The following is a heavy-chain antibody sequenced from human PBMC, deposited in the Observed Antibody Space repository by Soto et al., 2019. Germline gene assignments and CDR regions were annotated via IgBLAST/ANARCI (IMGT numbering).Heavy chain of an antibody. J-gene: IGHJ5*02. CDR2: IYHSGSP. Sequence: QVQLRQSGPGLVKTSGTLSLTCAVSGGSVSSTNWWTWVRQPPGKRLEWIGEIYHSGSPTYSPSLRGRATISLDTPTNPFSLRLRSVPAADTAVDYCAALPPRIVVTLLPIPTWGQGIQVTVSS. V-gene: IGHV4-4*02. CDR1: GGSVSSTNW. CDR3: AALPPRIVVTLLPIPT. D-gene: IGHD2-21*01.